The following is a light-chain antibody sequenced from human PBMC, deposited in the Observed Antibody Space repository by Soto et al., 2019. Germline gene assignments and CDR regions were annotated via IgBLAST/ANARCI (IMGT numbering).Light chain of an antibody. CDR1: SSNIGSNT. V-gene: IGLV1-44*01. Sequence: VLTQPPSASGPPGQMVTLSCSGSSSNIGSNTVNWYQQLPGTAPKLLIYSNNQRPSGVPDRFSGSKSGTSASLAISGLQSEDEADYYCAAWDDSLNGPHYVFGTGT. CDR3: AAWDDSLNGPHYV. J-gene: IGLJ1*01. CDR2: SNN.